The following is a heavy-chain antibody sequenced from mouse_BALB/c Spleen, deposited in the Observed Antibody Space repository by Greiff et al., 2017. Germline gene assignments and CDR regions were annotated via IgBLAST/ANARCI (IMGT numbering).Heavy chain of an antibody. CDR1: GFTFSSFG. CDR3: ARRGDDYGPDAMDY. Sequence: VKLVESGGGLVQPGGSRKLSCAASGFTFSSFGMHWVRQAPEKGLEWVAYISSSSSTNYYADTVKGRFTISRDNPKNTLLLQMTSLRSEDTAMYYGARRGDDYGPDAMDYWGERTAV. V-gene: IGHV5-17*02. D-gene: IGHD1-1*01. J-gene: IGHJ4*01. CDR2: ISSSSSTN.